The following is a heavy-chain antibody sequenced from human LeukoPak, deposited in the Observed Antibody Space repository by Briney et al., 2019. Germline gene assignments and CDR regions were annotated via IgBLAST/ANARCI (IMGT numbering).Heavy chain of an antibody. CDR2: ISYDGSNK. CDR3: AKLIAAAYDAFDI. D-gene: IGHD6-13*01. V-gene: IGHV3-30-3*01. J-gene: IGHJ3*02. Sequence: PGGSLRLSCAASGFTFSSYAMHWVRQAPGKGLEWVAVISYDGSNKYYADSVKGRFTISRDNSKNTLYLQMNSLRAEDTAVYYGAKLIAAAYDAFDIWGQGTMVTVSS. CDR1: GFTFSSYA.